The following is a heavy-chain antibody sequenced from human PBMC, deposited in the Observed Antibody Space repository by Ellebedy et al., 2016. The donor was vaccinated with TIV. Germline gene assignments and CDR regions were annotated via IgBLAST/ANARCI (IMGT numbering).Heavy chain of an antibody. CDR1: GFTFSSYA. V-gene: IGHV3-23*01. CDR2: ISGNDGNT. CDR3: GTVATTFDY. J-gene: IGHJ4*02. D-gene: IGHD5-24*01. Sequence: PGGSLRLSCTASGFTFSSYAMSWVRQAPGKGLEWVSSISGNDGNTHYADSVKGRCTISRDNSKNTLYLQMNSLRAEDTAVYFCGTVATTFDYWGQGTLVTVSS.